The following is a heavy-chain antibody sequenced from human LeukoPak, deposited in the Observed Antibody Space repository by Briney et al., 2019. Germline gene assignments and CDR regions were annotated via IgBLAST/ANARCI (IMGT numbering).Heavy chain of an antibody. Sequence: KAGGSLRLSCAASGFTFSSYTLNWVRQAPGKGLEWVGLIKSKTNGGTRDYAAPVKVTFTISRDDSENTLYLQMNSLKNEDTAVYYCVTELSGSFPTWGQGTLVTVSS. V-gene: IGHV3-15*01. CDR2: IKSKTNGGTR. CDR1: GFTFSSYT. J-gene: IGHJ4*02. CDR3: VTELSGSFPT. D-gene: IGHD1-26*01.